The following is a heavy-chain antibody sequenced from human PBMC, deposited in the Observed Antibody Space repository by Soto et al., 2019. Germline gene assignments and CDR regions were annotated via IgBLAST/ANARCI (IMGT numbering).Heavy chain of an antibody. CDR3: SRIDHRFLEWLFPDS. D-gene: IGHD3-3*01. V-gene: IGHV4-31*03. CDR1: VGSIRTGGYY. J-gene: IGHJ4*02. CDR2: ISYSGST. Sequence: PSEIRSLTGIFPVGSIRTGGYYWRWIRQHPGKGLECIEYISYSGSTYYNPALKSRVTISVDTSKNQFSLKLDSVTVADTAVYYCSRIDHRFLEWLFPDSWGQGTMVTVSS.